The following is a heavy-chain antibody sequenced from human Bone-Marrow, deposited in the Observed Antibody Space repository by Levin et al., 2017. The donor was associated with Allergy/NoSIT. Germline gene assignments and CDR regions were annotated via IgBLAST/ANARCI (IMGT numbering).Heavy chain of an antibody. V-gene: IGHV3-7*01. CDR2: IKRDGSQK. CDR1: GFTFSDYW. J-gene: IGHJ4*02. CDR3: VRDYSESGGCPFDC. D-gene: IGHD3-22*01. Sequence: GGSLRLSCVASGFTFSDYWMSWVRQAPGKGLEWVANIKRDGSQKFYVDSVKGRFTISRDNAEKSVHLQMNSLKAEDTAVYYCVRDYSESGGCPFDCWGQGSLVTVSS.